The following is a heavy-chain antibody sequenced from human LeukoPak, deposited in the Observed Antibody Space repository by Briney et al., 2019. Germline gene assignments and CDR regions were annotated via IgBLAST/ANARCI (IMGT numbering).Heavy chain of an antibody. Sequence: SETLSLTCTVSGGFISSYYWSWIRQPPGKGLEWIGYIYTSGSTNYNPSLKSRVTISVDTSKNQFSLKLSSVTAADTAVYYCARGVVPAELDYWGQGTLVTVSS. CDR3: ARGVVPAELDY. D-gene: IGHD2-2*01. V-gene: IGHV4-4*09. CDR1: GGFISSYY. J-gene: IGHJ4*02. CDR2: IYTSGST.